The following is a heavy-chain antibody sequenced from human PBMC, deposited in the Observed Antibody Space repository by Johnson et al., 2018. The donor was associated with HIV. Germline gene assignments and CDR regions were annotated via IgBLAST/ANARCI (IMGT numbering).Heavy chain of an antibody. CDR1: GFTFSSYG. CDR3: AKDLFTEREYDVFDV. Sequence: QMLLVESGGGVVQPGRSLRLSCAASGFTFSSYGLHWVRQAPGKGLEWVAVIWYDGSNKYYADSVKGRFTISRDNSKNTLYLQMNSLRAAETAVYYCAKDLFTEREYDVFDVWGQGTMVTVSS. V-gene: IGHV3-33*06. D-gene: IGHD3-10*01. CDR2: IWYDGSNK. J-gene: IGHJ3*01.